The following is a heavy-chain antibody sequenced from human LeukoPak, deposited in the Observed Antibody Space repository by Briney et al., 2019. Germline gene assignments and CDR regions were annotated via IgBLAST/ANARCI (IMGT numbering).Heavy chain of an antibody. V-gene: IGHV3-11*06. J-gene: IGHJ3*02. CDR1: GFTFSDYY. CDR3: ARDVYDILTGYSDAFDI. D-gene: IGHD3-9*01. CDR2: ISSSSSYT. Sequence: GGSLRFSCAASGFTFSDYYMSWIRQAPGKGLEWVSYISSSSSYTNYADSVKGRFTISRDNAKNSLYLQMNSLRAEDTAVYYCARDVYDILTGYSDAFDIWGQGTMVTVSS.